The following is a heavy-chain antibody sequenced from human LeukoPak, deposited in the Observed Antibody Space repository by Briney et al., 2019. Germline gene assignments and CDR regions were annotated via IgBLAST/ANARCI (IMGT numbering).Heavy chain of an antibody. CDR3: ASAPLTYYDFWSGDPVFYFDY. D-gene: IGHD3-3*01. Sequence: SETLSLTCTVSGGSISSYYWSWIRQPPGKGLEWIGYIYYSGSTNYNPSLKSRVTISVDTSKNQFSLKLSSVTAADTAVYYCASAPLTYYDFWSGDPVFYFDYWGQGTLVTVSS. CDR1: GGSISSYY. J-gene: IGHJ4*02. V-gene: IGHV4-59*01. CDR2: IYYSGST.